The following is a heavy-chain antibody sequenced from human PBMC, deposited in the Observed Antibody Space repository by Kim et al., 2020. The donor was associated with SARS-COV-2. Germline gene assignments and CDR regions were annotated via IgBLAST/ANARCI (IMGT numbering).Heavy chain of an antibody. CDR1: GGSISSSSYY. CDR2: IYYSGST. Sequence: SETLSLTCTVSGGSISSSSYYWGWIRQPPGKGLEWIGSIYYSGSTYYNPSLKSRVTISVDTSKNQFSLKLSSVTAADTAVYYCASNYDSSGYYFGYWGQGTLVTVSS. D-gene: IGHD3-22*01. V-gene: IGHV4-39*01. J-gene: IGHJ4*02. CDR3: ASNYDSSGYYFGY.